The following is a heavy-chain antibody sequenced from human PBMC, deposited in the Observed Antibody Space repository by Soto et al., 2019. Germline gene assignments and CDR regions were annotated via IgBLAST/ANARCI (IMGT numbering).Heavy chain of an antibody. Sequence: GASVKVSCKASGYTFTSYAMHWVRQAPGQRLEWMGWINAGNGNTKYSQKFQGRVTITRDTSASTAYMELSSLRSEDTVVYYCARGPRDYAHAYFDYWGQGTLVTVSS. CDR2: INAGNGNT. V-gene: IGHV1-3*01. D-gene: IGHD4-17*01. CDR3: ARGPRDYAHAYFDY. J-gene: IGHJ4*02. CDR1: GYTFTSYA.